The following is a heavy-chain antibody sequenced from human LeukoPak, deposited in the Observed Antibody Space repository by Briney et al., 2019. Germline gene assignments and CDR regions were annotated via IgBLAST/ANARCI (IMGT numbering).Heavy chain of an antibody. CDR2: IYYSGST. D-gene: IGHD5-18*01. Sequence: SSETLSLTCTVSGGSISSYYWSWIRQPPGKGLEWIGYIYYSGSTNYNPSLKSRVTISVATSNNQFSLNLSSVTAADTAVYYCARGPNSAAMDYWGQGTLVRVSS. V-gene: IGHV4-59*01. CDR1: GGSISSYY. CDR3: ARGPNSAAMDY. J-gene: IGHJ4*02.